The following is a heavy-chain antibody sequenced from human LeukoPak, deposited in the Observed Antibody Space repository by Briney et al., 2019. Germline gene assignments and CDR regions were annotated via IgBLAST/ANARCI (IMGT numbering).Heavy chain of an antibody. D-gene: IGHD4-23*01. J-gene: IGHJ5*02. CDR3: ARDNSVEDTAWWFDP. CDR2: INPSGGST. CDR1: GYTFTSYY. Sequence: ASVKVSCKASGYTFTSYYMHWVRQAPGQGLEWMGIINPSGGSTSYAQKFQGRVTMTRDMSTSTVYMELRSLRSDDTAVYYCARDNSVEDTAWWFDPWGQGTLVTVSS. V-gene: IGHV1-46*01.